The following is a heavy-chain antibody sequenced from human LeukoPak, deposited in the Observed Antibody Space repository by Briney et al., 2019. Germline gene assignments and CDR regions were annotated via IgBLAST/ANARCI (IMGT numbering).Heavy chain of an antibody. J-gene: IGHJ6*02. V-gene: IGHV3-21*01. CDR1: GFTFSSYA. D-gene: IGHD6-13*01. Sequence: GGFLRLSCAASGFTFSSYAMHWVRQAPGKGLEWVSSITSNGYIYYADSVKGRFTISRDDSKNSLYLQMNSLRAEDTAVYYCARLRIAAAGIPFYGMDVWGQGTTVTVPS. CDR3: ARLRIAAAGIPFYGMDV. CDR2: ITSNGYI.